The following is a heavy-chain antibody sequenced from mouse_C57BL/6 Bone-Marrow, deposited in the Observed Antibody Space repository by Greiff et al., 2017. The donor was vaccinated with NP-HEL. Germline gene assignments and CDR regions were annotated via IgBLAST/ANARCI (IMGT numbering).Heavy chain of an antibody. V-gene: IGHV2-2*01. CDR2: IWSGGST. D-gene: IGHD4-1*01. Sequence: VKLVESGPGLVQPSQSLSITCTVSGFSLTSYGVHWVRQSPGKGLEWLGVIWSGGSTDYNAAFISRLSISKDNSKSQVFFKMNSLQADDTAIYYCASSLNWDGAFGYFDYWGQGTTLTVSS. J-gene: IGHJ2*01. CDR3: ASSLNWDGAFGYFDY. CDR1: GFSLTSYG.